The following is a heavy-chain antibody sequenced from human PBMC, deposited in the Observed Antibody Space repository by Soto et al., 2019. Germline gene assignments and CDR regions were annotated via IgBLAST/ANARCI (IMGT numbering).Heavy chain of an antibody. D-gene: IGHD3-3*01. J-gene: IGHJ4*02. V-gene: IGHV1-2*02. Sequence: QVQLVQSGAEVKKPGASVKVSCKASGYTFTGYYMHWVRQAPGQGLEWMGWINPNSGGTNYAQKFQDRVTMTVDRSTSTVYMELRSLTSDDTAVYYCARDNSGDFWSGYSHYNFDHWGQGTLVTVSS. CDR1: GYTFTGYY. CDR3: ARDNSGDFWSGYSHYNFDH. CDR2: INPNSGGT.